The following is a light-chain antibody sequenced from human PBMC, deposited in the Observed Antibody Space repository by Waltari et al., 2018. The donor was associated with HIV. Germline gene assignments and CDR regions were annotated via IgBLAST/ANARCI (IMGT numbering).Light chain of an antibody. Sequence: QSALTQPPSASGSPGQAVTISCTGTSSDVGGFKYAPWYQHNPGKAPKLMIYEVSKRPSGVPDRFSGSKSGNTASLTVSGLQAEDEADYYCSSYAGSNNRFVFGTGTKVTVL. V-gene: IGLV2-8*01. CDR2: EVS. CDR3: SSYAGSNNRFV. CDR1: SSDVGGFKY. J-gene: IGLJ1*01.